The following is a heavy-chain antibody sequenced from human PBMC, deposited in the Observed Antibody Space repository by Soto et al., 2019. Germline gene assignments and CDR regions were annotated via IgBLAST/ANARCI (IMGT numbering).Heavy chain of an antibody. Sequence: QVQLVESGGGVVQPGRSLRLSCAASGFTFSSYAMHWVRQAPGKGLEWVAVISYDGSNKYYADSVKGRFTISRDNSKNELYLQNNSMNSVETAVSYGARGPDTAMAIYYYCGMDVWGQGTTVTVSS. J-gene: IGHJ6*02. D-gene: IGHD5-18*01. CDR2: ISYDGSNK. V-gene: IGHV3-30-3*01. CDR3: ARGPDTAMAIYYYCGMDV. CDR1: GFTFSSYA.